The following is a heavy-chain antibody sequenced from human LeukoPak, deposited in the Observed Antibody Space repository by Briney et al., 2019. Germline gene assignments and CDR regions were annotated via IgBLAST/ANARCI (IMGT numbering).Heavy chain of an antibody. V-gene: IGHV1-2*06. D-gene: IGHD4-17*01. Sequence: ASVKVSCKASGYTFTGYYMHWVRQAPGQGLEWMGRINPNSGGTNYAQKFQGRGTMTRDTSISTAYIELSRLRSDDTAVYYCARANGDQRSNAFDIWGQGTMVTVSS. CDR3: ARANGDQRSNAFDI. J-gene: IGHJ3*02. CDR1: GYTFTGYY. CDR2: INPNSGGT.